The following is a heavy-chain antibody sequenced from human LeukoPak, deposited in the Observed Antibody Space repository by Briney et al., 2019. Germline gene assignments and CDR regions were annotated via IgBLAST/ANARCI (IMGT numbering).Heavy chain of an antibody. V-gene: IGHV1-58*02. CDR3: AAVDLWDTMGLEDAFDI. Sequence: SXXVSCKASGFTFTSSAMQWVRQARGQRLEWIGWIVVGSGNTNYAQKVQERVTITRDMSTSKAYMEMSSLRSEDTAVYYCAAVDLWDTMGLEDAFDIWGQGTMVTVSS. D-gene: IGHD3-10*01. J-gene: IGHJ3*02. CDR2: IVVGSGNT. CDR1: GFTFTSSA.